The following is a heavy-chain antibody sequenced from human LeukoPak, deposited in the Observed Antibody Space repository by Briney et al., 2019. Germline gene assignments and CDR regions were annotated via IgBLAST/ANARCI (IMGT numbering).Heavy chain of an antibody. Sequence: SETLSLTCTVSGGPISSYYWSWIRQPPGKGLEWIGYIYYSGSTNYNPSLKSRVTISVDTSKNQFSLKLSSVTVADTAVYYCARLGRLILWGQGTLVTVSS. J-gene: IGHJ4*02. D-gene: IGHD6-25*01. CDR2: IYYSGST. V-gene: IGHV4-59*01. CDR3: ARLGRLIL. CDR1: GGPISSYY.